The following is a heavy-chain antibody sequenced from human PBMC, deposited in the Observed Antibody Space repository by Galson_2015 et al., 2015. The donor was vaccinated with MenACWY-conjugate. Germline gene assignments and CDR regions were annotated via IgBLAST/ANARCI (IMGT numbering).Heavy chain of an antibody. CDR3: ARAPWGIHTAPGGY. CDR1: GYTFTSYN. Sequence: SVKVSCKASGYTFTSYNMHWVRQAPGQGLEWMGIINPSGGTTSYAQKFQGRVPMTWDTSTSSVYMELSSLRSEETAVYYCARAPWGIHTAPGGYWGQGTLVAVSP. J-gene: IGHJ4*02. D-gene: IGHD3-16*01. V-gene: IGHV1-46*01. CDR2: INPSGGTT.